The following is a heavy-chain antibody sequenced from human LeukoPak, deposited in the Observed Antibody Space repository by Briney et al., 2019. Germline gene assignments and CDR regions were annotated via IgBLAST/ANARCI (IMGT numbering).Heavy chain of an antibody. D-gene: IGHD3-22*01. V-gene: IGHV3-53*01. J-gene: IGHJ4*02. CDR2: MYSGGST. Sequence: GGSLRLSCAASGFTVSSKYMSWVRQAPGKGLEWVSVMYSGGSTYHADSVKGRFTISRDNSKNTLYLQMNSLRVEDTAVYYCAGGPLGEGSGYEYGYWGQGTLVTVSS. CDR3: AGGPLGEGSGYEYGY. CDR1: GFTVSSKY.